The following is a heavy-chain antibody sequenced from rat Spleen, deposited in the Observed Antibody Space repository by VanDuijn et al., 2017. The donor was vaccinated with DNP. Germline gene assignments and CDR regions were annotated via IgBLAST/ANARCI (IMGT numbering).Heavy chain of an antibody. D-gene: IGHD1-11*01. J-gene: IGHJ2*01. Sequence: EVQLVESGGGLVQPGRSLKVSCVASGFIFTNYDMAWVRQTPAKGLEWVASISPTSSYLYYRDSLKGRITVSRDNAQSSLYLQMDSLRSEDTATYYCARLFFYHNSERYFDYWGQGVMVTVSS. CDR3: ARLFFYHNSERYFDY. CDR2: ISPTSSYL. V-gene: IGHV5S14*01. CDR1: GFIFTNYD.